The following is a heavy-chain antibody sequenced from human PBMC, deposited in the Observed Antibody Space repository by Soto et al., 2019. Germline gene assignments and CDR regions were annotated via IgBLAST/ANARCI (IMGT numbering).Heavy chain of an antibody. CDR1: GYSFTSYW. J-gene: IGHJ4*02. Sequence: GESLKISCKGSGYSFTSYWIGWVRQMPGKGLEWMGIIYPGDSDTRYSPSFQGQVTISADKSISTAYLQWSSLKASDTAMYYCARQYSAEAAPGVFDYWGQGTLVTVSS. D-gene: IGHD6-13*01. CDR3: ARQYSAEAAPGVFDY. V-gene: IGHV5-51*01. CDR2: IYPGDSDT.